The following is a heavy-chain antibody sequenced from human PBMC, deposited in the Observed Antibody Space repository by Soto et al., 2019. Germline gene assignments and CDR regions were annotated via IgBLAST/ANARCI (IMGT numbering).Heavy chain of an antibody. D-gene: IGHD1-26*01. CDR1: GYSISSSNW. J-gene: IGHJ4*02. V-gene: IGHV4-28*01. Sequence: QVQLQESGPGLVKPSDTLSLTCAVSGYSISSSNWWGWIRQPPGKGLEWIGYIYYSGTTYYNPSLKSRVTMSVDPPKNQFSLKLISVTAVDTAVYYCARREIQGPIDYWGQGTLVTVSS. CDR2: IYYSGTT. CDR3: ARREIQGPIDY.